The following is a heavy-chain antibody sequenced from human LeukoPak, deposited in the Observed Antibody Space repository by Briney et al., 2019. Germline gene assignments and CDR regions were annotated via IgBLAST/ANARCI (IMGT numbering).Heavy chain of an antibody. CDR3: AKGYIYDWFDP. CDR2: ISGSGSST. J-gene: IGHJ5*02. Sequence: GGSLRLSCAASGFTFSSYAMSWVRQAPGKGLEWVSAISGSGSSTYYADSVKGRFTISRDNSKNTPYLQMNSLRAEDTAVYYCAKGYIYDWFDPWGQGTLVTVSS. CDR1: GFTFSSYA. V-gene: IGHV3-23*01. D-gene: IGHD1-1*01.